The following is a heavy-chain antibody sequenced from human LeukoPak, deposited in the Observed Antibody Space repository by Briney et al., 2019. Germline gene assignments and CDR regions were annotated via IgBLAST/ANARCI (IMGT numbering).Heavy chain of an antibody. Sequence: GASVKVSCEASGGTFSSYAISWVRQAPGQGLEWMGGIIPIFGTANYAQKFQGRVTITADESTSTAYMELSSLRSEDTAVYYCARSIAVAGTPPLFDYWGQGTLVTVSS. D-gene: IGHD6-19*01. CDR1: GGTFSSYA. CDR3: ARSIAVAGTPPLFDY. V-gene: IGHV1-69*13. CDR2: IIPIFGTA. J-gene: IGHJ4*02.